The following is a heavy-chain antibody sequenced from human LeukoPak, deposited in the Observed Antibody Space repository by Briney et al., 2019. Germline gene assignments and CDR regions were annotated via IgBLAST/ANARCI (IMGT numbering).Heavy chain of an antibody. D-gene: IGHD3-3*01. CDR3: ARAGSFGVVIPHYYYMDV. CDR2: ISSSGSTI. CDR1: GFTFSDYY. J-gene: IGHJ6*03. V-gene: IGHV3-11*04. Sequence: GGSLRLSCVASGFTFSDYYMSWIRQAPGKGLEWVSYISSSGSTIYYADSVKGRFTISRDNAKNSLYLQMNSLRAEDTAVYYCARAGSFGVVIPHYYYMDVWGKGTTVTVSS.